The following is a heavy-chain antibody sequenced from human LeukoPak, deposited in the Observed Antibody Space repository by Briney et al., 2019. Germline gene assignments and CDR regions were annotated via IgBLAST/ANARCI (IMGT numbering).Heavy chain of an antibody. D-gene: IGHD5-12*01. CDR1: GFTFSSYA. CDR3: AKAQRWLQLGDAFDI. J-gene: IGHJ3*02. V-gene: IGHV3-23*01. Sequence: GGSLRLSCAASGFTFSSYAMSWVRQAPGKGLGWVSAISGSGGSTYYADSVKGRFTISRDNSKNTLYLQMNSLRAEDTAVYYCAKAQRWLQLGDAFDIWGQGTMVTVSS. CDR2: ISGSGGST.